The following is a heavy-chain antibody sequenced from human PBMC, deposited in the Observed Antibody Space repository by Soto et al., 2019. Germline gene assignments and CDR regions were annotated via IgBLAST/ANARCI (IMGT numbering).Heavy chain of an antibody. CDR1: GGSFSGFY. D-gene: IGHD7-27*01. CDR3: ARGGVKVGNYYYYYGMDV. Sequence: PSETLSLTCAVYGGSFSGFYWSWIRQPPGKGLEWIGEINHSGSPYYNPSLKSRVTISVDTSKNHLSLNLSSVTAADTAVYYCARGGVKVGNYYYYYGMDVWGQGTMVTVSS. V-gene: IGHV4-34*01. J-gene: IGHJ6*02. CDR2: INHSGSP.